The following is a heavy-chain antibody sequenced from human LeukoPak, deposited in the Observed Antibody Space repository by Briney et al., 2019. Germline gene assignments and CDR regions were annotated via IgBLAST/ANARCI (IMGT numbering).Heavy chain of an antibody. D-gene: IGHD5-18*01. J-gene: IGHJ4*02. V-gene: IGHV3-66*01. CDR3: ASRGYSYGSGRWVDY. Sequence: GGSLRLSCAASGFTVSSNYMSWVRQAPGKGLEWVSVIYSGGSTYYADSVKGRFTISRDNSKNTLYLQMNSLRAEDTAVYYCASRGYSYGSGRWVDYWRQGTLVTVSS. CDR1: GFTVSSNY. CDR2: IYSGGST.